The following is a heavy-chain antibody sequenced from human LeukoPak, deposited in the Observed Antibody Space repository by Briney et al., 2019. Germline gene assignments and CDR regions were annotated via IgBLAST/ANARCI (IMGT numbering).Heavy chain of an antibody. D-gene: IGHD4-17*01. J-gene: IGHJ4*02. CDR1: GFTFSSYA. CDR3: ARDKGGLYGDYD. V-gene: IGHV3-30-3*01. Sequence: GGSLRLSCAASGFTFSSYAMHWVRQAPGKGLEWVAVISYDGSNKYYADSVKGRFTISRDSSKNTLYLQMNSLRAEDTAVYYCARDKGGLYGDYDWGQGTLVTVSS. CDR2: ISYDGSNK.